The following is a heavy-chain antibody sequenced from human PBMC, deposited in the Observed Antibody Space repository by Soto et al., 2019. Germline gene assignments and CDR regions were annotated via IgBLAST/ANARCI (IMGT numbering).Heavy chain of an antibody. CDR2: IYYSGST. CDR3: ARDFDPDRLDY. Sequence: QVQLQESGPGLVKPSETLSLTCTVSGGSISSDDWSWIRQPPGQGLEWIGYIYYSGSTNYTPSLKVRVTISVDTSKIPFSLKLSSVTAADTAVYYCARDFDPDRLDYWGQGTLVTVSS. J-gene: IGHJ4*02. CDR1: GGSISSDD. V-gene: IGHV4-59*01.